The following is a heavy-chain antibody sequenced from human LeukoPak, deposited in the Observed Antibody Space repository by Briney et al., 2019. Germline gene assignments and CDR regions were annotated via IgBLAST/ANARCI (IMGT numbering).Heavy chain of an antibody. CDR3: ARVAGGYSYGSGAFDI. D-gene: IGHD5-18*01. CDR2: INHSGST. V-gene: IGHV4-34*01. Sequence: PETLSLTCAVYGGSFSGYYWSWIRQPPGKGLEWIGEINHSGSTNYNPSLKSRVTISVDTSKNQFSLKLSSVTAADTAVYYCARVAGGYSYGSGAFDIWGQGTMVTVSS. CDR1: GGSFSGYY. J-gene: IGHJ3*02.